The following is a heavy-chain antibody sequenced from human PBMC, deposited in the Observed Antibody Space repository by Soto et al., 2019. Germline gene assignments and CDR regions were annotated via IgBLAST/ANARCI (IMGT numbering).Heavy chain of an antibody. J-gene: IGHJ4*02. CDR2: IKSKTDGGAT. V-gene: IGHV3-15*07. D-gene: IGHD2-2*01. CDR1: GFSFNDAW. Sequence: GGSLSLSCAASGFSFNDAWMNWVRQAPGKGLEWVGRIKSKTDGGATEYVASVKGRFIISRDDSKDTVYLQMSSLKKEDTAVYYCTTGSFGPQLLWGQGTLVTV. CDR3: TTGSFGPQLL.